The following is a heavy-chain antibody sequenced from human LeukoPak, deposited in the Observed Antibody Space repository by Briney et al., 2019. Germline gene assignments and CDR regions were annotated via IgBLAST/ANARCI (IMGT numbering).Heavy chain of an antibody. CDR2: ISAYNGNT. CDR3: ARGFAEEGTTTGAFDI. Sequence: ASVKVSCKASGYTFTSYGISWVRQAPGQGLEWMGWISAYNGNTNYAQKFQGRVTMTRDTSISTAYMELRRLGSDDTAVYYCARGFAEEGTTTGAFDIWGHGTMVTVSS. J-gene: IGHJ3*02. V-gene: IGHV1-18*01. CDR1: GYTFTSYG. D-gene: IGHD1-7*01.